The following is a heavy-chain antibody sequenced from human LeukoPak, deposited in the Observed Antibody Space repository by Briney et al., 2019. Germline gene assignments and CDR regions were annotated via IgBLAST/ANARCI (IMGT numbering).Heavy chain of an antibody. CDR2: IYYSGST. J-gene: IGHJ4*02. CDR1: GDSISAYY. CDR3: ARFTPFWSGYDY. V-gene: IGHV4-59*01. Sequence: SETLSLTCTVSGDSISAYYWSWIRQPPGKGLEWIGYIYYSGSTNYNPSLKSRLTISIDTSKNQFSLKLRSVTAADTAVYYCARFTPFWSGYDYWGQGTLVTVSS. D-gene: IGHD3-3*01.